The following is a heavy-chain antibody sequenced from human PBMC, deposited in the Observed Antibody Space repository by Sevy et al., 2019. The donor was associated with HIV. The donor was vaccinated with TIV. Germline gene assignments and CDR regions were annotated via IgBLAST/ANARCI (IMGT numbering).Heavy chain of an antibody. CDR2: IKKDGSEK. CDR3: ARDCSSTNCLWGLDV. D-gene: IGHD2-2*01. Sequence: RGSLRLSCAASGFTFSRYWMSWVRQAPGKGLEWVANIKKDGSEKYYVDSVKGRFTISRDNAKNSLYLQMNSLRAEDTALYYCARDCSSTNCLWGLDVWGQGTTVTVSS. V-gene: IGHV3-7*03. CDR1: GFTFSRYW. J-gene: IGHJ6*02.